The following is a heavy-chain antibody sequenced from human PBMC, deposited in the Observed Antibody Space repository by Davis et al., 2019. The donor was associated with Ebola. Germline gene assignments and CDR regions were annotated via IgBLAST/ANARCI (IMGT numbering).Heavy chain of an antibody. CDR2: ISSSSSYI. CDR3: ARALLGLPTFFDY. V-gene: IGHV3-21*01. Sequence: GESLKISCAASGFTFSSYSMNWVRQAPGKGLEWVSSISSSSSYIYYADSVKGRFTISRDNAKNSLYLQMNSLRAEDTAVYYCARALLGLPTFFDYWGQGTLVTVSS. CDR1: GFTFSSYS. D-gene: IGHD3-16*01. J-gene: IGHJ4*02.